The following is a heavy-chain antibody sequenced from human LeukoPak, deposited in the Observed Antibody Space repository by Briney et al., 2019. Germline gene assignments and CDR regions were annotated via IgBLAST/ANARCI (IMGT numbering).Heavy chain of an antibody. V-gene: IGHV4-59*08. CDR3: ARQGGFGEFAYYYYYMDV. CDR1: GGSISSYY. Sequence: PSETLSLTCTVSGGSISSYYWSWIRQPPGKGLVWIGYIYYSGSTNYNPSLKSRVTISVDTSKNQFSLKLSSVTAADTAVYYCARQGGFGEFAYYYYYMDVWGKGTTVTVSS. J-gene: IGHJ6*03. CDR2: IYYSGST. D-gene: IGHD3-10*01.